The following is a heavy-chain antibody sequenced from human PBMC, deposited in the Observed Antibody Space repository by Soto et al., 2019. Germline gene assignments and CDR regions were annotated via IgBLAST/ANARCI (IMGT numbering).Heavy chain of an antibody. CDR1: GFTFGNYD. CDR2: ISRVGDST. Sequence: EVQLLESGGGLVQPGGSLRLSCAASGFTFGNYDMTWVRQAPGKGLEWVSSISRVGDSTYYADSVKGRFTISRDNSKNRLSLEMNSLRAEDTAIYYCVKSLSGYGPYWYFDLWGRGTLVTVSS. CDR3: VKSLSGYGPYWYFDL. V-gene: IGHV3-23*01. J-gene: IGHJ2*01. D-gene: IGHD5-18*01.